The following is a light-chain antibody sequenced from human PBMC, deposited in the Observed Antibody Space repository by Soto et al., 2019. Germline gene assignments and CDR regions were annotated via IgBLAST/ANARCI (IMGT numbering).Light chain of an antibody. J-gene: IGLJ2*01. CDR3: QAWDSSTVV. V-gene: IGLV3-1*01. CDR1: KLGDKY. CDR2: QDS. Sequence: SYELTQPPSVSVSPGQTASITCSGDKLGDKYACWYQQKPGQSPVLVIYQDSKRTSGIPERFSGSNSGNTATLTISGTQAMDEADYYCQAWDSSTVVFGGETKLTVL.